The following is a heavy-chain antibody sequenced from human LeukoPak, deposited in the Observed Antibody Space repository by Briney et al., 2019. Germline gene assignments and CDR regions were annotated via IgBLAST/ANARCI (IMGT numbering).Heavy chain of an antibody. CDR3: AKSYSSSSYYYYMDV. D-gene: IGHD6-13*01. CDR1: GFTFSNYA. J-gene: IGHJ6*03. Sequence: GGSLRLSCAASGFTFSNYAMHWVRQAPGKGLEWVTVISYEGTYKYYADSVKGRFTISRDNSKNTLFLQMDSLRAEDTAVYYCAKSYSSSSYYYYMDVWGKGTTVTISS. V-gene: IGHV3-30*04. CDR2: ISYEGTYK.